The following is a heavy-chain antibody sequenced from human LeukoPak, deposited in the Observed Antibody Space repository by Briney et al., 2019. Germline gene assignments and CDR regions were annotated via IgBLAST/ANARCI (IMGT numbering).Heavy chain of an antibody. Sequence: SETLSLTCTVSGYSISSGYYWGWIRQPPGKELEWIGSIYHSGSTYYNPSLKSRVTISVDTSKNQFSLKLSSVTAADTAVYYCARDLYTLVITSVDAFDIWGQGTMVTASS. J-gene: IGHJ3*02. CDR3: ARDLYTLVITSVDAFDI. V-gene: IGHV4-38-2*02. CDR1: GYSISSGYY. D-gene: IGHD3-22*01. CDR2: IYHSGST.